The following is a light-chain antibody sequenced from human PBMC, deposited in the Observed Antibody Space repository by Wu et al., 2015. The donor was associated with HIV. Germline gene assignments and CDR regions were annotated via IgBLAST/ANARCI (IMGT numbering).Light chain of an antibody. Sequence: DIQMTQSPSSLSASVGDRVIITCRASQSISNNLNWHQQRPGEVPTVLIYAASNLQSGVPSRFSGSGSGTDFTLTISRLEPEDLAVYYCQQYGNSPRTFGQGTKVEIK. CDR2: AAS. V-gene: IGKV1-39*01. CDR3: QQYGNSPRT. CDR1: QSISNN. J-gene: IGKJ1*01.